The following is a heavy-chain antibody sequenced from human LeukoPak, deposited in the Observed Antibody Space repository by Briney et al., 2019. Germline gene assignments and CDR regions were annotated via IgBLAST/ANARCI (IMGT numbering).Heavy chain of an antibody. V-gene: IGHV4-59*12. CDR2: FYYSGST. CDR1: GDSITNYY. CDR3: ARGMVTQYSGYDRGDFDY. D-gene: IGHD5-12*01. J-gene: IGHJ4*02. Sequence: PSETLSLTCTVSGDSITNYYWNWLRQTPGKGLEWIGCFYYSGSTSYNPSLKSRVTISIDTSKNQFSLKLSSVTAADTAVYYCARGMVTQYSGYDRGDFDYWGQGTLVTVSS.